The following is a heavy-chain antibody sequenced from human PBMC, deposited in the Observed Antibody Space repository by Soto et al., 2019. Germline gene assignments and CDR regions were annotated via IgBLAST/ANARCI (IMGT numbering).Heavy chain of an antibody. D-gene: IGHD6-6*01. V-gene: IGHV3-30*18. CDR3: AKQRRYSSSLDY. Sequence: QVQLVESGGGVVQPGRSLRLSCAASGFTFSSYGMHWVRQAPGKGLEWVAVISYDGSNKYYADSVKGRFTISRDNSKNTRYLQMNSLRAEDTAVYYCAKQRRYSSSLDYWGQGTLVTVSS. J-gene: IGHJ4*02. CDR1: GFTFSSYG. CDR2: ISYDGSNK.